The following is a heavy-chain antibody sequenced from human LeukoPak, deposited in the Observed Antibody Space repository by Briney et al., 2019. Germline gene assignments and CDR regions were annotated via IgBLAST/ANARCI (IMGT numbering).Heavy chain of an antibody. J-gene: IGHJ4*02. V-gene: IGHV4-34*01. CDR3: ARVTMVTGTTAPQYYFDY. CDR1: GGSFSGYY. Sequence: SETLSLTCAVYGGSFSGYYWSRIRQPPGKGLEWIGEINHSGSTNYNPSLKSRVTISVDTSKNQFSLKLSSVTAADTAVYYCARVTMVTGTTAPQYYFDYWGQGTLVTVSS. CDR2: INHSGST. D-gene: IGHD1-7*01.